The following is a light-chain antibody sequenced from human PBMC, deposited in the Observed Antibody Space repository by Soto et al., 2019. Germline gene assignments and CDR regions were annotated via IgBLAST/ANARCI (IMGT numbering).Light chain of an antibody. J-gene: IGKJ2*01. V-gene: IGKV3D-15*01. Sequence: EIVMTQSPATLSASPGERATLSCRASQSVSSNLAWYQQKPGQAPRLLIYGASTRATGIPARFSGSGSGTESTLTISSMQSEAFAVYYCQQYNNWPFMYTFGQGTKLEIK. CDR2: GAS. CDR1: QSVSSN. CDR3: QQYNNWPFMYT.